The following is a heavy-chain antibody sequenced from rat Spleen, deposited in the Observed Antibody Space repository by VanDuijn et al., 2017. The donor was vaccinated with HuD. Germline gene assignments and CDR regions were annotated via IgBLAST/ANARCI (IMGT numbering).Heavy chain of an antibody. D-gene: IGHD4-3*01. CDR2: MKYDGDT. CDR1: GFSLMDYS. CDR3: TRDVGGYYFDY. Sequence: QVQLKESGPGLVQPSQTLSLTCTVSGFSLMDYSVHWVRQPPGKGLEWMGRMKYDGDTYYNSALKSRLSISRDTSKSQVFLKMNSLQTEDTAIYYCTRDVGGYYFDYWGQGVMVTVSS. J-gene: IGHJ2*01. V-gene: IGHV2S30*01.